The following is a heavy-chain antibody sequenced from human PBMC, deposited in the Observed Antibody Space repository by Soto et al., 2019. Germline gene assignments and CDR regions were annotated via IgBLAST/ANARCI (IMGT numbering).Heavy chain of an antibody. CDR1: GGSFSGYY. CDR3: ARARDIVVVPAAMGFGWFDP. V-gene: IGHV4-34*01. Sequence: SETLSLTCAVYGGSFSGYYWSWIRQPPGKGLEWIGEINHSGSTNYNPSLKSRVTISVDTSKNQFSLKLSSVTAADTAVYYCARARDIVVVPAAMGFGWFDPWGQGTLVTVSS. CDR2: INHSGST. D-gene: IGHD2-2*01. J-gene: IGHJ5*02.